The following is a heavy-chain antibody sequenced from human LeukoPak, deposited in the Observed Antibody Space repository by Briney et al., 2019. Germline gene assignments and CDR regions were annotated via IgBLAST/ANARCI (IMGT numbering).Heavy chain of an antibody. V-gene: IGHV3-7*01. Sequence: GGSLRLSCAASGFTFTHSWMSWVRQAPGKGLEWVANIKQDGSEKYYVDSVEGRFTISRDNAKNSVSLQMNSLRGEDTAIYYCVRALGSSSADYWGQGTLVTVSS. D-gene: IGHD6-6*01. J-gene: IGHJ4*02. CDR2: IKQDGSEK. CDR3: VRALGSSSADY. CDR1: GFTFTHSW.